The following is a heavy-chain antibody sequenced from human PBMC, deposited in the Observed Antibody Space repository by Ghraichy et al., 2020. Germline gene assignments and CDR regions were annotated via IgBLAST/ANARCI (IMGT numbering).Heavy chain of an antibody. CDR2: IISSSSYI. V-gene: IGHV3-21*01. CDR3: ARVEAGSSWYG. Sequence: GGSLRLSCAASGFTFSSYSMNWVRQAPGKGLAWVSSIISSSSYIYYADSVKGRFTISRDNAKNSLYLQLNSLSAEDTAVYYCARVEAGSSWYGWGQGTLVTVSS. J-gene: IGHJ4*02. CDR1: GFTFSSYS. D-gene: IGHD6-13*01.